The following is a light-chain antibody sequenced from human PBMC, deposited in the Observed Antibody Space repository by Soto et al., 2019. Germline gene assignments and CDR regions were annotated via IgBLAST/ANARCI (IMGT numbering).Light chain of an antibody. CDR3: SSYTSTTTVI. CDR1: SSDVDGYNY. CDR2: DVS. V-gene: IGLV2-14*01. J-gene: IGLJ2*01. Sequence: QSALTQPASVSGSPGQSITISCTGTSSDVDGYNYVSWYQQHPGKAPKLMIYDVSNRPSGVSNRFSGSKSGYTASLTISGLQAEDEADYFCSSYTSTTTVIFGGGTKLTVL.